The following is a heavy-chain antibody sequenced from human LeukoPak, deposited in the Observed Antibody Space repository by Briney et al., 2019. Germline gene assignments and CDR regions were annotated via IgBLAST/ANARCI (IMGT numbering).Heavy chain of an antibody. D-gene: IGHD1-26*01. CDR3: ARDGRYYYAFDI. V-gene: IGHV4-30-4*07. Sequence: SETLSLTCTVSNYAITRGVSWSWIRQPPGKGLEWIGYIYYSGSTYYNPSLKSRATISVDTSKNQFSLKLSSVTAADTAVYYCARDGRYYYAFDIWGQGTMVTVSS. J-gene: IGHJ3*02. CDR2: IYYSGST. CDR1: NYAITRGVS.